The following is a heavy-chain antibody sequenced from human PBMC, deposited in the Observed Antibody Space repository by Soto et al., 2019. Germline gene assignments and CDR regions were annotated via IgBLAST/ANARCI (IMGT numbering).Heavy chain of an antibody. D-gene: IGHD2-2*01. CDR2: IYHSGST. CDR3: ARVPDR. CDR1: GGSISSGGYS. J-gene: IGHJ5*02. V-gene: IGHV4-30-2*01. Sequence: SETLSLSWAVSGGSISSGGYSWSWIRQPPGKGLEWIGYIYHSGSTYYNPSLKSRVTISVDRSKNQFSLKLSSVTAADTAVYYCARVPDRWGQGPLVTVS.